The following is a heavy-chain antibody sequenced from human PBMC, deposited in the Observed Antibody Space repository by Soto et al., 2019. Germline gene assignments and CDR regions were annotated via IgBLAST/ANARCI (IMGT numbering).Heavy chain of an antibody. D-gene: IGHD3-22*01. Sequence: QLQLQESGPGLVKPSETLSLTCTVSGGSISSSSYYWGWIRQPPGKGLEWIGSIYYSGSTYYNPSLKSRVTISVDTSKNQFSLKLSSVTAADTAVYYCARPRQSSGYWDDAFDIWGQGTMVTVSS. CDR1: GGSISSSSYY. CDR2: IYYSGST. V-gene: IGHV4-39*01. CDR3: ARPRQSSGYWDDAFDI. J-gene: IGHJ3*02.